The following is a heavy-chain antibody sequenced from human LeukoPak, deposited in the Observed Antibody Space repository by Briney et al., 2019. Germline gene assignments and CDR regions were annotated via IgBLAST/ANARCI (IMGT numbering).Heavy chain of an antibody. CDR2: INAGNGNT. CDR1: GYTFTSYA. CDR3: ARDTGAAAGTEGVYFQH. Sequence: ASVKVSCKASGYTFTSYAMHWVRQAPGQRLEWMGWINAGNGNTKYSQKFQGRVTITRDTSASTAYMELSSLRSEDTAVYYCARDTGAAAGTEGVYFQHWGQGTLVTVSS. J-gene: IGHJ1*01. V-gene: IGHV1-3*01. D-gene: IGHD6-13*01.